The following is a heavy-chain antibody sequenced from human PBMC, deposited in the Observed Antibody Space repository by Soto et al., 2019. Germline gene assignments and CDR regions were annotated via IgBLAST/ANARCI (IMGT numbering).Heavy chain of an antibody. D-gene: IGHD6-13*01. CDR2: IYYSGST. J-gene: IGHJ5*02. Sequence: QLQLQESGPGLVKPSETLSLTCTVSGGSISSSSYYWGWIRQPPGKGLEWIGCIYYSGSTYYNPSLKSRVTISVDTSKNQFSLKLSSVTAADTAVYYCARQGYSSSWYPINWFDPWGQGTLVTVSS. CDR1: GGSISSSSYY. CDR3: ARQGYSSSWYPINWFDP. V-gene: IGHV4-39*01.